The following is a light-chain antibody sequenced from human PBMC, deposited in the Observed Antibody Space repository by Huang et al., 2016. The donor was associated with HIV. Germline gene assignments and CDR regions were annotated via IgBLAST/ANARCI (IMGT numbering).Light chain of an antibody. CDR2: EVS. CDR1: QSLLYIDGHTH. CDR3: MQGIQLPFT. J-gene: IGKJ5*01. Sequence: DIVMTQTPLSLSVAPGQPASISCNSTQSLLYIDGHTHLYWYLQKPGQPPHLLISEVSNRCSGVTARFSGSGSGTQFTLTIVRVEAEDVAFYYCMQGIQLPFTFGQGTRLEIK. V-gene: IGKV2D-29*01.